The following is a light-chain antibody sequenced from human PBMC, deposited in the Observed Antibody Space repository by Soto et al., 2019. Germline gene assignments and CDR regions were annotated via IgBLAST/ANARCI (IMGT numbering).Light chain of an antibody. Sequence: EIVLTQSPGTLSLSPGERATLSCWASQSISSAYLAWYQQKPGQAPRLLIYDASNRATGIPDRFSGSGSGTDFTLTISRLEPEDFAMYYCQQYGRSPGLFTFGPGTRVDMK. J-gene: IGKJ3*01. CDR1: QSISSAY. V-gene: IGKV3-20*01. CDR3: QQYGRSPGLFT. CDR2: DAS.